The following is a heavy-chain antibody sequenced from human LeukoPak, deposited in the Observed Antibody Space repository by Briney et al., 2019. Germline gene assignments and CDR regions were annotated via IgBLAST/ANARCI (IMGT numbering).Heavy chain of an antibody. Sequence: GGPLSLPCTPCVFIFWRYGVHCVPQARGKGLEWVTHLWYDGCNIQYTHSVKGRFTIARDNSKTTLYLQRNSLRAEDRAVYYCARGPDYVWGSYRYTRGFDYWGQGTLVTVSS. D-gene: IGHD3-16*02. J-gene: IGHJ4*02. CDR1: VFIFWRYG. CDR2: LWYDGCNI. V-gene: IGHV3-33*01. CDR3: ARGPDYVWGSYRYTRGFDY.